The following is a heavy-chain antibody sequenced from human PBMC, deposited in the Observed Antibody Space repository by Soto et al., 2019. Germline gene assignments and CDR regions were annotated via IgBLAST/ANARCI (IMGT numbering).Heavy chain of an antibody. Sequence: GGSLRLSCAASGFTFSSYGMHWVRQAPGKGLEWVAVISYDGSNKYYADSVKGRFTISRDNSKNTLYLQMNSLRAEDTAVYYCAKWGRWLQSRYFDYWGQGTLVTVSS. J-gene: IGHJ4*02. CDR3: AKWGRWLQSRYFDY. CDR1: GFTFSSYG. D-gene: IGHD3-16*01. CDR2: ISYDGSNK. V-gene: IGHV3-30*18.